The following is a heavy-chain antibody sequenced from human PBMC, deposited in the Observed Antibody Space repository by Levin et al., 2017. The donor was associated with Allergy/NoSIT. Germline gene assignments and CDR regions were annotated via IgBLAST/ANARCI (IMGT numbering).Heavy chain of an antibody. J-gene: IGHJ4*02. V-gene: IGHV3-74*01. CDR3: ASGRYCSASSCL. Sequence: SGGSLRLSCAASGFTFSNYWMYWVRQAPGKGLVWVSRINSDGSSTSYADSVKGRFTISRDNAKNTLFLQMNSLRAEDTAVYYCASGRYCSASSCLWGQGTLVTVSS. CDR2: INSDGSST. D-gene: IGHD2-15*01. CDR1: GFTFSNYW.